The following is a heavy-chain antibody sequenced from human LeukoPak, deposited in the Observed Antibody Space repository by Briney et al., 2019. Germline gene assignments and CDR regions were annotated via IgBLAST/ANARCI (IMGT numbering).Heavy chain of an antibody. CDR2: IYYSGST. V-gene: IGHV4-59*01. CDR1: GGSINNFY. J-gene: IGHJ4*02. Sequence: PSETLSLTCTVSGGSINNFYWSWIRQPPGKGLEWIGYIYYSGSTNYNPSLKSRVTISVDPSKNQFSLRLSSVTAADPAVYYCARRGIGLVMDYWGQGTLVTVSS. CDR3: ARRGIGLVMDY. D-gene: IGHD3-9*01.